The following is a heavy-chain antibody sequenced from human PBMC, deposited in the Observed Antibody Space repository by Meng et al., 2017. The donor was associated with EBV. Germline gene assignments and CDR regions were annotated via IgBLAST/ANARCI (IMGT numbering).Heavy chain of an antibody. Sequence: VQLVQSGAEVKKPGASVKVSCKASGYTFTGYYMHWGRQAPGQGLEWMGRINPNSGGTNYAQKFQGRVTMTRDTSISTAYMELSRLRSDDTAVYYCARVGIAVAGTGDYWGQGTLVTVSS. CDR2: INPNSGGT. D-gene: IGHD6-19*01. J-gene: IGHJ4*02. CDR1: GYTFTGYY. CDR3: ARVGIAVAGTGDY. V-gene: IGHV1-2*06.